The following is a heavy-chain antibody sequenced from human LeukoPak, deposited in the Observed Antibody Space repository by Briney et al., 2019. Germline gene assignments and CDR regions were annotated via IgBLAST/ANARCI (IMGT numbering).Heavy chain of an antibody. CDR3: AREYGYYYDSSGYFSLSYYFDY. V-gene: IGHV3-30*03. Sequence: PGGTLRLSCAASGFTFSHYGMNWVRHTPGKGLEWVAIISYDGSNEYYADSVKGRFTISRDNSKNTLYLQMNSLRAADTAVYYCAREYGYYYDSSGYFSLSYYFDYWGQGTLVTVSS. D-gene: IGHD3-22*01. CDR1: GFTFSHYG. J-gene: IGHJ4*02. CDR2: ISYDGSNE.